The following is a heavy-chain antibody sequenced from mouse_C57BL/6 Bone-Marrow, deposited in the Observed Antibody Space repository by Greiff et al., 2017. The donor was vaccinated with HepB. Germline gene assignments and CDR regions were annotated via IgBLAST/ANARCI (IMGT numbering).Heavy chain of an antibody. CDR1: GFNIKDYY. V-gene: IGHV14-2*01. J-gene: IGHJ3*01. CDR3: APPPDGPGFAY. CDR2: IDPEDGET. Sequence: EVQLQQSGAELVKPGASVKLSCTASGFNIKDYYMHWVKQRTEQGLEWIGRIDPEDGETKYVPKFQGKATITADTSSNTAYLQLSSLTSEDTAVYYCAPPPDGPGFAYWGQGTLVTVSA. D-gene: IGHD2-3*01.